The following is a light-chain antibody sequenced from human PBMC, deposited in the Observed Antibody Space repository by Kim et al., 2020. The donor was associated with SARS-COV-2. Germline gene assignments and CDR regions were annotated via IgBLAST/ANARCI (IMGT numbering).Light chain of an antibody. CDR3: CSHASGSNWV. CDR2: EVT. CDR1: SSDVGSYNL. Sequence: GLSIALTGARTSSDVGSYNLVAWYQQRPGKAPHLMIYEVTKRPSGVSTRCSGSRYGDTASLTISGLQAAEEGDYYCCSHASGSNWVFGGGTKLTVL. J-gene: IGLJ3*02. V-gene: IGLV2-23*02.